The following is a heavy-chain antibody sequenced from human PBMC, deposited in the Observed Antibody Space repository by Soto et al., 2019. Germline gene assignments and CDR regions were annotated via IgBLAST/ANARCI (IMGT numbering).Heavy chain of an antibody. V-gene: IGHV1-24*01. CDR2: FDPEDGET. J-gene: IGHJ4*02. CDR1: GFTFTSSA. CDR3: ATVESGWYFFDY. D-gene: IGHD6-19*01. Sequence: VASVKVSCKASGFTFTSSALQWVRQAPGKGLEWMGGFDPEDGETIYAQKFQGRVTMTEDTSTDTAYMELSSLRSEDTAVYYCATVESGWYFFDYWGQGTLVTVSS.